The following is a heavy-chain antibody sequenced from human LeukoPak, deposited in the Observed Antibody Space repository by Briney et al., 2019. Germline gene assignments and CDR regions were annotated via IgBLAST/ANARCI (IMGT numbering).Heavy chain of an antibody. CDR1: GYTFAKYD. V-gene: IGHV1-8*01. CDR2: VNFNSGKT. CDR3: ARGSYYFDF. J-gene: IGHJ4*02. Sequence: ASVKVSCKASGYTFAKYDINWVRQATGQGLEWMGWVNFNSGKTAYAQKFQGRVTMTRDTTISTAYMELRSLKSEDTAVYYCARGSYYFDFWGQGSLVTVSP.